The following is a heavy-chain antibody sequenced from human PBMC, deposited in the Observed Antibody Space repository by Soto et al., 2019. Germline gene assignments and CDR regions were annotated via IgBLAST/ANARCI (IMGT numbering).Heavy chain of an antibody. J-gene: IGHJ6*02. V-gene: IGHV1-18*01. CDR3: AKNGQPPYYYYGMDV. CDR2: ISGYNGDT. CDR1: GYTFSRYG. Sequence: GASVKVSCKTSGYTFSRYGISWVRQAPGQGLEWMGWISGYNGDTNYAQKVQGRVTMTIDTSTYTANMELRSLTSNDTAIYYCAKNGQPPYYYYGMDVWGQGTTVTVSS. D-gene: IGHD2-8*01.